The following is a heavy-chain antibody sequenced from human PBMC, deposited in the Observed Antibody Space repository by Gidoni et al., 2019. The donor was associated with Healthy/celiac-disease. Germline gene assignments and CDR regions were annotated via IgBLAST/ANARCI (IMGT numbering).Heavy chain of an antibody. D-gene: IGHD3-16*01. CDR1: GGTFSSYA. CDR3: ARVWRRLQFVWGLDY. V-gene: IGHV1-69*01. CDR2: IIPIFGTA. Sequence: VQLVQSGAGVTKPGSSVKVSCKASGGTFSSYAISWVRQAPGQGLEWMGGIIPIFGTANYAQKFQGRVTITADESTSTAYMVLSSLRSEDTAVYYCARVWRRLQFVWGLDYWGQGTLVTVSS. J-gene: IGHJ4*02.